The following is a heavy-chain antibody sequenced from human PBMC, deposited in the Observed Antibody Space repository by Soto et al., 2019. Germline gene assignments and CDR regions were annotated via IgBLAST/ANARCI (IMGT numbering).Heavy chain of an antibody. CDR3: ARGRGRVVEGKDYFDY. D-gene: IGHD2-2*01. V-gene: IGHV4-34*01. Sequence: QVQLQQWGAGLLKPSETLSLTCAVYGGSFSGYYWSWIRQPPGKGLEWIGEINHSGSTNYNPSLKGRVTISVDTSKNQFSLKLSSVTAADTAVYYCARGRGRVVEGKDYFDYWGQGTLVTVSS. CDR2: INHSGST. J-gene: IGHJ4*02. CDR1: GGSFSGYY.